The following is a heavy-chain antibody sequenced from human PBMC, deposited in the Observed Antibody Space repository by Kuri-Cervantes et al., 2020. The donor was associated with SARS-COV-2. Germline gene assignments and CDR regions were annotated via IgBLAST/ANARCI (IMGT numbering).Heavy chain of an antibody. V-gene: IGHV1-46*01. CDR3: ARAQEHNAQQLAGVDY. J-gene: IGHJ4*02. Sequence: ASGKVSCKPSGYTFTSYYMHWVRQAPGQGLEWMGIINPSGGSTSYAQKFQGRVTMTRDTSTSTVYMELSSLRSEDTAVYYCARAQEHNAQQLAGVDYWGQGTLVTVSS. D-gene: IGHD6-13*01. CDR2: INPSGGST. CDR1: GYTFTSYY.